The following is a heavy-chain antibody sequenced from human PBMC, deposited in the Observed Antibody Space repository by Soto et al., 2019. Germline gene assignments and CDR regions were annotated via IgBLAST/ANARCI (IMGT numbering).Heavy chain of an antibody. Sequence: QLQLQESGPGLVKPSETLSLTCSVSGASISNNYYWSWVRQTPGKGLEWIANIYHSGSTNYNPSLKSRVTISLDKSKNQVSLHLSSVTAADTAVYFCAREVGGVYWYFDFWGRGTLVTVSS. J-gene: IGHJ2*01. CDR1: GASISNNYY. CDR3: AREVGGVYWYFDF. D-gene: IGHD1-26*01. V-gene: IGHV4-4*02. CDR2: IYHSGST.